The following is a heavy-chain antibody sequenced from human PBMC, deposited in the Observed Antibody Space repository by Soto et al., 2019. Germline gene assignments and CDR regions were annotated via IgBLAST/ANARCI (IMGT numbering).Heavy chain of an antibody. CDR2: INHSGST. Sequence: QVQLQQWGAGLLKPSETLSLTCAVYGGSFSGYYWSWIRQPPGQGLEWIGEINHSGSTNYNPSLKSRVTISVDTSKNQFSLKLSSVTAADTAVYYCARGFGDYGGNRRYFDLWGRGTLVTVSS. CDR1: GGSFSGYY. CDR3: ARGFGDYGGNRRYFDL. J-gene: IGHJ2*01. V-gene: IGHV4-34*01. D-gene: IGHD4-17*01.